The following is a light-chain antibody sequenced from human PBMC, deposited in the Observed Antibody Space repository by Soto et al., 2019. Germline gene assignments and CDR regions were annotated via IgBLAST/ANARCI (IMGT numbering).Light chain of an antibody. CDR2: KIS. CDR3: MQATHSWT. Sequence: DIVLTQTPLSSPVTLGQPASISCRSSQSVVHSDGNTYLSWLQQRPGQPPRLLLHKISNRFSGVPDRFSGSGAETDFTRKIRREEAKDVGVYYCMQATHSWTFGQGTKEEV. CDR1: QSVVHSDGNTY. J-gene: IGKJ1*01. V-gene: IGKV2-24*01.